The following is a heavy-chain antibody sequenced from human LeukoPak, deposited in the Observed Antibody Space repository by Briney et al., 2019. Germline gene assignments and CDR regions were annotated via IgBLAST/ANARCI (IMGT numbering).Heavy chain of an antibody. Sequence: SETLSLTCTVSGGSISSSSYYWGWIRQPPGKGLVWIGGIYYSGSTYYNPSLKSRVTISVDTSKNQFSLKLSSVTAADTAVYYCAREYSSSWYEKGFDYWGQGTLVTVSS. CDR3: AREYSSSWYEKGFDY. D-gene: IGHD6-13*01. J-gene: IGHJ4*02. CDR2: IYYSGST. V-gene: IGHV4-39*07. CDR1: GGSISSSSYY.